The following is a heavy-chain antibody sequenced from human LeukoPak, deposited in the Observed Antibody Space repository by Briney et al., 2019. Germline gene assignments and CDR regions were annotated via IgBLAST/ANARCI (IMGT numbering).Heavy chain of an antibody. Sequence: AGGSLRLSCAASGFTFSSYAMSWVRQAPGKGLEWVAFIRYDGSNKYYADSVKGRFTISRDNSKNTLYLQMNSLRAEDTAVYYCAKDPAAITAPDYYYYYYMDVWGKGTTVTVSS. D-gene: IGHD2-2*01. J-gene: IGHJ6*03. CDR3: AKDPAAITAPDYYYYYYMDV. CDR2: IRYDGSNK. CDR1: GFTFSSYA. V-gene: IGHV3-30*02.